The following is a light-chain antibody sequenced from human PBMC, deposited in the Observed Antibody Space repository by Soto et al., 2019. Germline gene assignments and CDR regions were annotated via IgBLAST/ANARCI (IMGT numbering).Light chain of an antibody. V-gene: IGKV3-15*01. Sequence: ELVMTQSPATLSVSPGERATLSSRASQSISNNLAWYQQKRGQAPRLLIYGASTRATGIPARFSGSGSGTEFTLTISSLQSEDFAFYYGQQYNNWRTFGQGNMVEI. CDR1: QSISNN. J-gene: IGKJ1*01. CDR2: GAS. CDR3: QQYNNWRT.